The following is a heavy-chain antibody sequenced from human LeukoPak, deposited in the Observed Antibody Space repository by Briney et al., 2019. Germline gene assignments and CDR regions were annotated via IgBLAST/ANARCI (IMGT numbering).Heavy chain of an antibody. CDR3: ARGSKDYYDSSGYYYY. J-gene: IGHJ4*02. V-gene: IGHV1-8*01. CDR1: GYTFTSYD. Sequence: ASVKVSCKASGYTFTSYDINWVRQAPGQGLEWMGWMNPNSGNTGYAQKFQGGVTMTRNTSISTAYMELSSLRSEDTAVYYCARGSKDYYDSSGYYYYWGQGTLVTVSS. D-gene: IGHD3-22*01. CDR2: MNPNSGNT.